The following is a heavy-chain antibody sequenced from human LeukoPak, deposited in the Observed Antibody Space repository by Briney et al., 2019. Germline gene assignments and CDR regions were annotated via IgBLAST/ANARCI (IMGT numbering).Heavy chain of an antibody. Sequence: GGSLRLSCAASGFSFSTFGMHWVRQTPGKGLEWVSHISKDESNKYYADSVEGRFTISRDTSKNTLFLQMNSPRVEDTAVYYCAKDNPVLEYWGQGTLVTVSS. CDR2: ISKDESNK. CDR3: AKDNPVLEY. J-gene: IGHJ4*02. CDR1: GFSFSTFG. V-gene: IGHV3-30*18.